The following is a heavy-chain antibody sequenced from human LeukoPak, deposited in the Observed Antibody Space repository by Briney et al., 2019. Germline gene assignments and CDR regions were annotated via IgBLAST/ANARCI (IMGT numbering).Heavy chain of an antibody. V-gene: IGHV3-74*01. CDR2: IKSDGSST. CDR1: GFTFSNNW. D-gene: IGHD5-18*01. CDR3: AGRPTGYSSGYIH. J-gene: IGHJ4*02. Sequence: EGSLRLSCAASGFTFSNNWMHWVRLTPEKGLVWVSRIKSDGSSTTYADSVKGRFTISRDNSENIVYLQMNNLRVEDTAVYYCAGRPTGYSSGYIHWGQGTLVTVSS.